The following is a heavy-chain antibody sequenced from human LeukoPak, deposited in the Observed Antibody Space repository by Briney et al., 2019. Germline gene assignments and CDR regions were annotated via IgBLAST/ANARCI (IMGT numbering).Heavy chain of an antibody. Sequence: GGSLRLSCAASGFTFSNYGMHWVRQAPGKGLEWVAIILYDETNKYYGDSVKGRFTISRDNSKNTLYLQMNSLRAENTAVYYCAKDLLPAKYTGCPTGNWGRGTLVTVSS. J-gene: IGHJ4*02. D-gene: IGHD1-26*01. V-gene: IGHV3-30*18. CDR3: AKDLLPAKYTGCPTGN. CDR2: ILYDETNK. CDR1: GFTFSNYG.